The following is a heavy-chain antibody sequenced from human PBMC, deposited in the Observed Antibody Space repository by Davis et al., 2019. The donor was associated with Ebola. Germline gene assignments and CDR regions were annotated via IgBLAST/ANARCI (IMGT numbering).Heavy chain of an antibody. V-gene: IGHV4-34*01. CDR2: INHSGST. D-gene: IGHD1-7*01. CDR1: GGSFSGYY. Sequence: PSETLSLTCAVYGGSFSGYYWSWIRQPPGKGLEWIGEINHSGSTNYNPSLKSRVTISVDTSKNQFSLKLSSVTAADTAVYYCARQGNWNYSFYYYYGMDVWGQGTTVTVSS. J-gene: IGHJ6*02. CDR3: ARQGNWNYSFYYYYGMDV.